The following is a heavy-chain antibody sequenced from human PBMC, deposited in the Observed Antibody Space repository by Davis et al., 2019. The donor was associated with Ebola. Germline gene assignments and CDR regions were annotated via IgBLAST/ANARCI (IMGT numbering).Heavy chain of an antibody. D-gene: IGHD4-23*01. CDR2: INHSGST. Sequence: SETLSLTCAVYGGSFSGYYWSWIRQPPGKGLEWIGEINHSGSTNYNPSLKSRVTISVDTSKNQFSLKLSSVTAADTAVYYCARGAVVTRRVFDYWGQGTLVTVSS. CDR1: GGSFSGYY. V-gene: IGHV4-34*01. CDR3: ARGAVVTRRVFDY. J-gene: IGHJ4*02.